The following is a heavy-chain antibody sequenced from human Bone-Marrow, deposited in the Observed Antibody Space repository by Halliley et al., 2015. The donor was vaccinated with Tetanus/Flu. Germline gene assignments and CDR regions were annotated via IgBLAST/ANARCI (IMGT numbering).Heavy chain of an antibody. Sequence: SLRLSCAASGFTFSGSAMHWVRQASGKGLEWVGRIRSKAKSYATAYAASVTGRFTISRDDSKNTAYLQMNSLKTEDTAVYYCSRLGYSGNPLIDWGRGTLVTVSS. CDR2: IRSKAKSYAT. D-gene: IGHD4-4*01. CDR3: SRLGYSGNPLID. J-gene: IGHJ4*02. CDR1: GFTFSGSA. V-gene: IGHV3-73*01.